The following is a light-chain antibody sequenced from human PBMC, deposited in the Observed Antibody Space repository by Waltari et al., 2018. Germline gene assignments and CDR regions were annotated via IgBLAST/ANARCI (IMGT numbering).Light chain of an antibody. Sequence: QTVVNPEPSLTVSPGGTITLTCASSTGAVTSGHYPNWFQQKPGQAPRALIYSTSNKHPWTPARFSGSLLGGKAALTLSGVQPEDEAEYYCLLYYGGLWVFGGGIKLTVL. CDR2: STS. CDR1: TGAVTSGHY. J-gene: IGLJ3*02. CDR3: LLYYGGLWV. V-gene: IGLV7-43*01.